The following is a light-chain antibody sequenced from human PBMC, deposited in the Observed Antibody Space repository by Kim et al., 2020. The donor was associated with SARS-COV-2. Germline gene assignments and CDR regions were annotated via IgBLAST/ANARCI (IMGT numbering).Light chain of an antibody. J-gene: IGKJ2*01. Sequence: LSPGERATLSCRASQSVRVNHLAWYQQKPGQAPRLLIYGASSRATGIPDRFSGSGSGTDFTLTISRLEPEDFAVYHCHQYGSSPYTFGQGTKLEI. CDR1: QSVRVNH. CDR3: HQYGSSPYT. V-gene: IGKV3-20*01. CDR2: GAS.